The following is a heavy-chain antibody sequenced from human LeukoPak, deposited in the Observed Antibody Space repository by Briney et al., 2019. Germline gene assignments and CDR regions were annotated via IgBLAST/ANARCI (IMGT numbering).Heavy chain of an antibody. D-gene: IGHD5-24*01. CDR2: IYYSGST. CDR1: RGSTSTTSYY. CDR3: ARHVRWLQLTLYFDI. Sequence: PSETLSLTRTVSRGSTSTTSYYWGWIRQSPGKGLEWIGSIYYSGSTSYNPSLNSRVTMSVDTSKKQFSLRLSSVTAADTAVYYCARHVRWLQLTLYFDIWGRGTLVTVSS. V-gene: IGHV4-39*01. J-gene: IGHJ2*01.